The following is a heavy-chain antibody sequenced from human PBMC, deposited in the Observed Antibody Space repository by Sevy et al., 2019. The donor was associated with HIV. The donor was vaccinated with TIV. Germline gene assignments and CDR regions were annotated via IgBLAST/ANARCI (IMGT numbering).Heavy chain of an antibody. CDR2: ILPILRSA. CDR1: GDTFTNYA. V-gene: IGHV1-69*13. D-gene: IGHD3-22*01. CDR3: ARLSSDLDYDISGPEDY. Sequence: ASVKVSCKASGDTFTNYALSWVRQAPGQGLEWMGGILPILRSAKTAQKFQDRVTITADDSTSTAYMELNSLRFEDTAMYYCARLSSDLDYDISGPEDYWGQGTLVTVSS. J-gene: IGHJ4*02.